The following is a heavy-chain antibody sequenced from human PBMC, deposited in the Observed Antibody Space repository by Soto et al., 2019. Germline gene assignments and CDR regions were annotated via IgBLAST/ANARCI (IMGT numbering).Heavy chain of an antibody. D-gene: IGHD3-3*01. CDR3: ARERYGGITIFGVVTSGMDV. CDR2: IYHSGET. V-gene: IGHV4-31*03. CDR1: GGSISSGGFY. Sequence: SETLSLTCTVSGGSISSGGFYWSWVRQHPGKGLEWIGYIYHSGETYDNPSLKSRVIISVDTSKNQFSLKLSSVTAADTAVYYCARERYGGITIFGVVTSGMDVWGQGTTVTVSS. J-gene: IGHJ6*02.